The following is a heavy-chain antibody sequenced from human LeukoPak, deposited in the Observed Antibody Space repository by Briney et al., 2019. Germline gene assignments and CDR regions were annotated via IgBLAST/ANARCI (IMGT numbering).Heavy chain of an antibody. CDR3: ARGDVVVPAAITGLGSFQH. J-gene: IGHJ1*01. V-gene: IGHV4-31*03. D-gene: IGHD2-2*01. CDR2: INYSGTT. Sequence: PSETLSLTCTVSGGSISSGGYCWSWIRQHPGKGLEWIGYINYSGTTYSNPSLKSRVTISVDTSKNQCSLKLRSVTAADTAVYCCARGDVVVPAAITGLGSFQHWGQGNLVTVSS. CDR1: GGSISSGGYC.